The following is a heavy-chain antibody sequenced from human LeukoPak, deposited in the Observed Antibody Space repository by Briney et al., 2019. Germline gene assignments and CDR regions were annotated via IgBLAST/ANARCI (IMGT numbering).Heavy chain of an antibody. V-gene: IGHV3-23*01. Sequence: GGSLRLSCATSGFTFSNCAMGWVRQAPGKGLEWVSGISGSAGSTYYADSVKGRFTISRDNSKNTLYLQMNSLRAEDTAVYYCSRGRYCSSTSCYIDYWGQGTLVTVAS. J-gene: IGHJ4*02. CDR2: ISGSAGST. CDR3: SRGRYCSSTSCYIDY. D-gene: IGHD2-2*02. CDR1: GFTFSNCA.